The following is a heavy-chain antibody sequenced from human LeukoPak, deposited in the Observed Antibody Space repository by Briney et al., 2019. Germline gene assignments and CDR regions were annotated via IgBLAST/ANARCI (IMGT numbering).Heavy chain of an antibody. V-gene: IGHV3-33*01. D-gene: IGHD3-9*01. CDR2: IWYDGSNK. Sequence: GGSLRLSCAASGFTFSSYGMRWVRQAPGKGLEWVAVIWYDGSNKYYADSVKGRFTISRDNSKNTLYLQMISLRAEDTAVYYCARDLRYFAWYYYYYYGMDVWGKGTTVTVSS. CDR1: GFTFSSYG. J-gene: IGHJ6*04. CDR3: ARDLRYFAWYYYYYYGMDV.